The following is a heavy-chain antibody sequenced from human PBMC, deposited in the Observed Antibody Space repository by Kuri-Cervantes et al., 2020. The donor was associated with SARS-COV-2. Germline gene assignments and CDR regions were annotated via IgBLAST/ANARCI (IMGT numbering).Heavy chain of an antibody. J-gene: IGHJ6*03. CDR3: ANGPTFGVVEPYYYYMDV. CDR2: ISGDGGST. D-gene: IGHD3-3*01. CDR1: GFTFNDYA. Sequence: GGSLRLSCEASGFTFNDYAMHWVRQAPGKGLEWVSLISGDGGSTYYADSVQGRVTISRDNSKNSLYLQMNSLRAEDTAVYYCANGPTFGVVEPYYYYMDVWGKGTPVTVSS. V-gene: IGHV3-43*02.